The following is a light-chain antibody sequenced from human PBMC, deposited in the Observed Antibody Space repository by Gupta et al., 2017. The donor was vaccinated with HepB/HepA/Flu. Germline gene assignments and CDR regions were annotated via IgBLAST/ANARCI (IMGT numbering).Light chain of an antibody. CDR2: LGS. CDR1: QSLLHSNGYNY. Sequence: DIVMTQSPLSLPVTPGEPASISCRSSQSLLHSNGYNYLDWYLQKPGQSPQLLIYLGSNRASGVPDRFSGSGSGTDFTLKISRVEAEDVGVYYCMRALQTPLTF. J-gene: IGKJ3*01. V-gene: IGKV2-28*01. CDR3: MRALQTPLT.